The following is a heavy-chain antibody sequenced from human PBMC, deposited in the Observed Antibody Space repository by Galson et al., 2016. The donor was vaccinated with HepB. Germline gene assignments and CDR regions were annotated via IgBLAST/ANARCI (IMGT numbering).Heavy chain of an antibody. Sequence: SETLSLTCGVSGGSINTSNWWSWVRQPPGKGLEWVGEIYHTGSTNYNPSLKSRVTISVDKSKNEFSLKLNSVTAADTAVYYCARVPGGINNLVWGVVWFDPWGQGTLVIVSS. CDR1: GGSINTSNW. J-gene: IGHJ5*02. CDR3: ARVPGGINNLVWGVVWFDP. CDR2: IYHTGST. D-gene: IGHD3-10*01. V-gene: IGHV4-4*02.